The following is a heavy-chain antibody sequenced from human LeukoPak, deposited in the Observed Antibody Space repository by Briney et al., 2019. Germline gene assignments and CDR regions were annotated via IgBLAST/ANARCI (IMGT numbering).Heavy chain of an antibody. J-gene: IGHJ4*02. CDR1: GGTFSSYA. Sequence: ASVKVSCKASGGTFSSYAISWVRQAPGQGLEWMGGIIPIFGTANYAQKFQGRVTITADESTSTAYMELSSLRSEDTAVYYCARGDYYGSGSYYSDYWGQGTLVTVSS. V-gene: IGHV1-69*13. D-gene: IGHD3-10*01. CDR2: IIPIFGTA. CDR3: ARGDYYGSGSYYSDY.